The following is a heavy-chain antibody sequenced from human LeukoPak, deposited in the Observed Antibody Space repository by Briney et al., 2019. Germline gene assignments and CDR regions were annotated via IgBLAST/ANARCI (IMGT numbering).Heavy chain of an antibody. D-gene: IGHD3-9*01. J-gene: IGHJ6*03. Sequence: ASVKVSCKASGGTFSSYAISWVRQAPGQGLEWMGGIIPIFGTANYAQKFQGRVTITADESTSTAYMELSSLRSEDTAVYYCAGLLSYYDILTGSRPYYYYYMDVWGKGTTVTISS. V-gene: IGHV1-69*13. CDR1: GGTFSSYA. CDR2: IIPIFGTA. CDR3: AGLLSYYDILTGSRPYYYYYMDV.